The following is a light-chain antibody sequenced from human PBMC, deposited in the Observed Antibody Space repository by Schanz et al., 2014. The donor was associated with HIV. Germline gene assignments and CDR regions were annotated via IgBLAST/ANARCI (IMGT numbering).Light chain of an antibody. CDR2: GAS. CDR3: QQYGSSPRT. J-gene: IGKJ4*01. V-gene: IGKV3-15*01. Sequence: EIVMTQSPGTLSVSPGERATLSCRASQTVSNNLAWYQQKPGQAPRLLIYGASTRVTGIPARFSGSGSGTEFTLTISSLQSEDFAVYYCQQYGSSPRTFGGGTKVEIK. CDR1: QTVSNN.